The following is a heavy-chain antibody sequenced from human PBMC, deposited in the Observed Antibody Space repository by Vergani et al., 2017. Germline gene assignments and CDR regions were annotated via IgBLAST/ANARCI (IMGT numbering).Heavy chain of an antibody. Sequence: QVTLKESGPVLVKPTETLTLTCTVSGFSLSNARMGVSWIRQPPGKALEWLAHIFSNDEKSYSTSLKSRLTISKDTSKSQVFLTMTNMDPVDTATYYCARIIRGCSSTSCYGDGWFDPWGQGTLVTVSS. J-gene: IGHJ5*02. V-gene: IGHV2-26*01. D-gene: IGHD2-2*01. CDR2: IFSNDEK. CDR3: ARIIRGCSSTSCYGDGWFDP. CDR1: GFSLSNARMG.